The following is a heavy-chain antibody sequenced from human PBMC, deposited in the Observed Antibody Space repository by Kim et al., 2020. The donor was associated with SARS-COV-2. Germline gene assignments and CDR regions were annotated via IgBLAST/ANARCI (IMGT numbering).Heavy chain of an antibody. D-gene: IGHD6-19*01. V-gene: IGHV1-46*01. CDR1: GYTFTSYY. CDR3: ARVKESGWYDGVYFDY. J-gene: IGHJ4*02. CDR2: INPSGGST. Sequence: ASVKVSCKASGYTFTSYYMHWVRQAPGQGLEWMGIINPSGGSTSYAQKFQGRVTMTRDTSTSTVYMELSSLRSEDTAVYYCARVKESGWYDGVYFDYWGQGTLVTVSS.